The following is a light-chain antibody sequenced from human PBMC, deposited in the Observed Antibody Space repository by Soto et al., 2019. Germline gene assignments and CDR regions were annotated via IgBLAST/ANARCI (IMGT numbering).Light chain of an antibody. CDR1: SSDVGGYNY. CDR2: DVS. Sequence: QSVLTQPAYVSGSPGQSITISCTGTSSDVGGYNYVSWYQQHPGKAPKVMLYDVSNRPSGVSNRFSGSKSGNTASLTISGLQAEDEADYYCSSYTSSSTLVFATGTKVTVL. CDR3: SSYTSSSTLV. J-gene: IGLJ1*01. V-gene: IGLV2-14*01.